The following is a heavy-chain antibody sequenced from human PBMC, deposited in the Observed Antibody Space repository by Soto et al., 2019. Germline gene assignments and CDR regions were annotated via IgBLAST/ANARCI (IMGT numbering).Heavy chain of an antibody. CDR2: IHYSGNT. J-gene: IGHJ4*02. D-gene: IGHD3-22*01. Sequence: QVQLQESGPGLVKPSQTLSLTCTVSGDSIGTGGYYWDWIRQHPGKGPEWIGYIHYSGNTYYNPSLNSRLTISLATSKNQFSLHLSSVTAADTAVYYCATNHDDISGRTPLLFDSWGQGTLVTVSS. CDR3: ATNHDDISGRTPLLFDS. V-gene: IGHV4-31*03. CDR1: GDSIGTGGYY.